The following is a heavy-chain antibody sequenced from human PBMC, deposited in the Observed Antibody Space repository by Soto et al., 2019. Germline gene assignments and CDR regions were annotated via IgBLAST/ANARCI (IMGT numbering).Heavy chain of an antibody. V-gene: IGHV3-23*01. CDR3: AKDTGPRGCPFDP. D-gene: IGHD2-8*02. CDR2: ISGSGGST. J-gene: IGHJ5*02. CDR1: GFNFSSYA. Sequence: PGGSLRLSCTASGFNFSSYAMSWVRQAPGKGLEWVSAISGSGGSTYYADSVRGRFTISRDNSKNTLYLQMNSLRAEDTAVYYCAKDTGPRGCPFDPWGQGTLVTVSS.